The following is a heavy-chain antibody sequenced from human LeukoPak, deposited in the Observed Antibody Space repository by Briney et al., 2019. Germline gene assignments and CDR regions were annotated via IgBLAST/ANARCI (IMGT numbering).Heavy chain of an antibody. Sequence: GASVKVSCKASGGTFSSYAIIWVRQAPGQGLEWMGGIIPIFGTANCAQKFQGRVTITTDESTSTAYMELSSLRSEDTAVYYCASDNHFYCSSTSCMDVWGKGTTVTVSS. D-gene: IGHD2-2*01. CDR3: ASDNHFYCSSTSCMDV. V-gene: IGHV1-69*05. J-gene: IGHJ6*03. CDR2: IIPIFGTA. CDR1: GGTFSSYA.